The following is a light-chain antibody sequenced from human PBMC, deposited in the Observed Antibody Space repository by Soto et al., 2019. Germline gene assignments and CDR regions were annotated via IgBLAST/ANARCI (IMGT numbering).Light chain of an antibody. CDR2: DNS. CDR1: SSNIGAGYD. V-gene: IGLV1-40*01. J-gene: IGLJ3*02. CDR3: QSYDSSLSVV. Sequence: QSVLTQPPSVSGAPGQRVTISCTGSSSNIGAGYDVHWYQQLPGTAPKLFIYDNSNRPSGVPGRFSGSRSGTSASLAITGLQAEDEADYYCQSYDSSLSVVFGGGTKLTVL.